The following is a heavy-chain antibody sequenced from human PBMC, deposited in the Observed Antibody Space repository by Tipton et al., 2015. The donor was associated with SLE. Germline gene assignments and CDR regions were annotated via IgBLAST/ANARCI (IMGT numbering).Heavy chain of an antibody. Sequence: TLSLTCSIYGGSFGGYYWSWIRQPPGKGLEWIGEINHGGSTNYNPSLKSRVTISVDTSKNQFSLKLSSVTAADTAVYYCARGGLGVSYYYYMDVWGKGTTVTVSS. J-gene: IGHJ6*03. V-gene: IGHV4-34*01. CDR2: INHGGST. CDR3: ARGGLGVSYYYYMDV. CDR1: GGSFGGYY. D-gene: IGHD1-26*01.